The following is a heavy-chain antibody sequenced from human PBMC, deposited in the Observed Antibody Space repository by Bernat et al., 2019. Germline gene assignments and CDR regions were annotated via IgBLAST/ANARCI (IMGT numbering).Heavy chain of an antibody. CDR2: INHSGST. V-gene: IGHV4-34*01. Sequence: QVQLQQWGAGLLKPSETLSLTCAVYGGSFSGYYWSWIRQPPGKGLEWIGEINHSGSTNYNPSLKSRVTISVDTAKNQFSLKLGAVTAADTAVYYCARGVFGSGWYFVHPHFDYWGQGTLVTVSS. CDR1: GGSFSGYY. J-gene: IGHJ4*02. D-gene: IGHD6-19*01. CDR3: ARGVFGSGWYFVHPHFDY.